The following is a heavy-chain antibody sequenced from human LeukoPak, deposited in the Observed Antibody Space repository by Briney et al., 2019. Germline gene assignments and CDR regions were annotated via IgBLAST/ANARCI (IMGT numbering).Heavy chain of an antibody. CDR3: ARVLGPRTSGYYYFDY. CDR2: IWYDGSNK. D-gene: IGHD3-9*01. J-gene: IGHJ4*02. CDR1: GFTFSSYG. V-gene: IGHV3-33*01. Sequence: AGGSLRLSCAASGFTFSSYGMHWVRQAPGKGLEWVEVIWYDGSNKYYADSVKGRFTISRDNSKNTLYLQMNSLRAEDTAVYYCARVLGPRTSGYYYFDYWGQGTLVTVSS.